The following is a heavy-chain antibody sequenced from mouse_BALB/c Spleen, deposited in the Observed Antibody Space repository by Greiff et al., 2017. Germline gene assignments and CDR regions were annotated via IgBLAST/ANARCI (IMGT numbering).Heavy chain of an antibody. D-gene: IGHD1-2*01. CDR3: ARADYYGYPWFAY. V-gene: IGHV3-6*02. CDR1: GYSITSGYY. Sequence: EVQLVESGPGLVKPSQSLSLTCSVTGYSITSGYYWNWIRQFPGNKLEWMGYISYDGSNNYNPSLKNRISITRDTSKNQFFLKLNSVTTEDTATYYCARADYYGYPWFAYWGQGTLVTVSA. J-gene: IGHJ3*01. CDR2: ISYDGSN.